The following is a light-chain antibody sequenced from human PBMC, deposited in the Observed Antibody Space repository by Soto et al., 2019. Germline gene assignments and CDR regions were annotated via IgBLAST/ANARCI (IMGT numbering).Light chain of an antibody. J-gene: IGKJ4*01. CDR1: QSVSSN. CDR2: GAS. V-gene: IGKV3-15*01. CDR3: QQYNNWPPLT. Sequence: EIVMTQSPATLSVSPGERATLSCRASQSVSSNLAWYQQKPGQAPRLLIYGASTRATGIPARFSGSGSGTEFTLTISSLQSEDFAVEDCQQYNNWPPLTFGGGTKVEIK.